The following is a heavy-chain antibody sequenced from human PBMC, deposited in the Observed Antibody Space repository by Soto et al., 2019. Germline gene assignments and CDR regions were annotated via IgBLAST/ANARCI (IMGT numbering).Heavy chain of an antibody. V-gene: IGHV3-23*01. Sequence: PGGSLRLSCAASGFTFSSYAMSWVRQAPGKGLEWVSAISGSGGSTYYADYVKGRFTISRDNSKNTLYLQMNSLRAEDTAVYYCAKDDTDYGGDGPGLFDFWGQGTMVTVSS. J-gene: IGHJ3*01. D-gene: IGHD2-21*02. CDR2: ISGSGGST. CDR1: GFTFSSYA. CDR3: AKDDTDYGGDGPGLFDF.